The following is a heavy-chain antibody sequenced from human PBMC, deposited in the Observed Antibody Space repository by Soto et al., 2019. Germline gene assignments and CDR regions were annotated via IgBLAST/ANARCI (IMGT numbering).Heavy chain of an antibody. CDR3: ARVEYSSSSGWIDP. CDR2: ISAYNGNT. V-gene: IGHV1-18*01. Sequence: AAVKVSCKTSGYTFTSYGISWVRQAPGQGLEWMGWISAYNGNTNYAQKLQGRVTMTTDTSTSTAYMELRSLRSDDTAVYYCARVEYSSSSGWIDPWGQGTLVTASS. CDR1: GYTFTSYG. D-gene: IGHD6-6*01. J-gene: IGHJ5*02.